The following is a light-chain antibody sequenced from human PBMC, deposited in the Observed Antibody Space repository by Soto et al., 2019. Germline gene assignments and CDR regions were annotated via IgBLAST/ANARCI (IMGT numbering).Light chain of an antibody. CDR2: GAS. CDR3: QHYDTSLT. CDR1: QSVSRSN. Sequence: IVLTQSPATLSLSPGERATLSCRASQSVSRSNFAWYQQKPGQAPRLLIYGASSRATGIPDRFSGAGSGTDFTLSINRLEPEDFAVYYCQHYDTSLTFGGGTKVDIK. V-gene: IGKV3-20*01. J-gene: IGKJ4*01.